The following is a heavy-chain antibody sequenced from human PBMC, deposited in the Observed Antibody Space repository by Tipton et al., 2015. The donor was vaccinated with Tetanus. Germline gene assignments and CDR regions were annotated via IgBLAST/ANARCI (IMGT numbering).Heavy chain of an antibody. CDR3: ASNVGVVTIVRVAFGT. CDR1: SASFTGYF. J-gene: IGHJ5*02. V-gene: IGHV4-34*01. D-gene: IGHD3-10*01. CDR2: INHSGTT. Sequence: TLSLTCAVNSASFTGYFWSWIRQAPGKGLEWIGEINHSGTTNYNPSLKSRVTISADSSTNQFSLKLRTVSAADTATYYCASNVGVVTIVRVAFGTWGQRTLVNVSS.